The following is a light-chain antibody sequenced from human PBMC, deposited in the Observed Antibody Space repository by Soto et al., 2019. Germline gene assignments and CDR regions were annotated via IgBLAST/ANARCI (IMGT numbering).Light chain of an antibody. CDR2: EGN. CDR3: SSYAGGTTFVL. Sequence: QSVLTQPASVSGSPGQSITISCTGTSSDIGTYNLVSWYQQHPGKAPKLIIYEGNKRPSGVSNLFSGSKSGNTASLTISGLQPEDEADYYCSSYAGGTTFVLFGGGTKLTVL. J-gene: IGLJ2*01. CDR1: SSDIGTYNL. V-gene: IGLV2-23*03.